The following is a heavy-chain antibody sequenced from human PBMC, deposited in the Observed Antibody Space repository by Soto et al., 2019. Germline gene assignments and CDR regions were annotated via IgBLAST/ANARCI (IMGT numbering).Heavy chain of an antibody. CDR1: GGSISSSSYY. Sequence: QLQLQESGPGLVKPSETLSLTCTVSGGSISSSSYYWGWIRQPPGKGLEWIGSIYYSGSTYYNPSLKSRVTXXVXTXXNQFSLKLSSVTAADTAVYYCARFSMVEERNAFDIWGQGTMVTVSS. J-gene: IGHJ3*02. CDR3: ARFSMVEERNAFDI. V-gene: IGHV4-39*01. CDR2: IYYSGST. D-gene: IGHD2-15*01.